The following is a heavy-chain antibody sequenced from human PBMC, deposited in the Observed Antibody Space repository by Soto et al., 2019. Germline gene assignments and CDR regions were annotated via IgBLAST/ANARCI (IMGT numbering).Heavy chain of an antibody. V-gene: IGHV1-69*02. CDR1: GGTISGYT. Sequence: SVKVSCKASGGTISGYTIIWVRQVPGQGLEWMGRIIPILGIVNYAQKFQGRVTISADKSTSTAYMELSSLRSEDTAVYYCARTIYTYGPGEDWYFDLWGRGTLVTVSS. CDR3: ARTIYTYGPGEDWYFDL. D-gene: IGHD5-18*01. J-gene: IGHJ2*01. CDR2: IIPILGIV.